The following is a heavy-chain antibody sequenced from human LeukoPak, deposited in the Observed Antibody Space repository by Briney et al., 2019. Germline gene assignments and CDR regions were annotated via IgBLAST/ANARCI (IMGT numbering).Heavy chain of an antibody. J-gene: IGHJ4*02. CDR2: IYYSGST. D-gene: IGHD1-26*01. CDR1: GGSISSYY. V-gene: IGHV4-59*01. Sequence: SETLSLTCTVSGGSISSYYWSWLRQPPGKGLEWIGYIYYSGSTNYNPSLKSRVTILVDTSKNQFSLKLSSVTAADTAVYYCARVGAGIDYWGQGTLVTVSS. CDR3: ARVGAGIDY.